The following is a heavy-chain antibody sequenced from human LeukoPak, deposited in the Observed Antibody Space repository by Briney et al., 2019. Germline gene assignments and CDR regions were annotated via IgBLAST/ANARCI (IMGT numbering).Heavy chain of an antibody. J-gene: IGHJ3*02. V-gene: IGHV4-30-4*07. D-gene: IGHD5-18*01. CDR3: ASHVDTAMSDAFDI. Sequence: SETLSLTCAVSGGSISSGVYSWSWIRQPPGKGLEGIGYFYYSGRTYYNPSLKSRVTISVDTSKNQFSLKLSSVTAADTAVYYCASHVDTAMSDAFDIWGQGTMVTVSS. CDR2: FYYSGRT. CDR1: GGSISSGVYS.